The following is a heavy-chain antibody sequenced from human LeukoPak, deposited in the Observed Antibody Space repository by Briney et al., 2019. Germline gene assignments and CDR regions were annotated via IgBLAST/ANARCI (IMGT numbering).Heavy chain of an antibody. Sequence: GASVKVSCKASGGTFSSYAISWVRQAPGQGLEWMGGIIPIFGTANYAQKFQGRVTITADESTSTAYMELSSLRSEDTAVYYCARTGFGDREGYYYYYMDVWGKGTTVTISS. CDR2: IIPIFGTA. CDR1: GGTFSSYA. CDR3: ARTGFGDREGYYYYYMDV. J-gene: IGHJ6*03. V-gene: IGHV1-69*13. D-gene: IGHD3-10*01.